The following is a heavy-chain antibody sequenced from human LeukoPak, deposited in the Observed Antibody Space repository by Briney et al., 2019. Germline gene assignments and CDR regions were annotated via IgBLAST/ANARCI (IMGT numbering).Heavy chain of an antibody. CDR1: GGSISSYY. CDR2: IYYSGST. D-gene: IGHD3-10*01. V-gene: IGHV4-59*08. CDR3: ARNNPNYGSGSYSY. J-gene: IGHJ4*02. Sequence: SETLSLTCTVSGGSISSYYWSWIRQPPGKGLEWIGYIYYSGSTKYNPSLKSRVTISVDTSKNQFSLKLSSVTAADTAVYYCARNNPNYGSGSYSYWGQGTLVTVSS.